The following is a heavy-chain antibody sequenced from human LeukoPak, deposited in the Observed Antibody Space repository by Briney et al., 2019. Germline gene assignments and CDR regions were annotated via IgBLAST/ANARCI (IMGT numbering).Heavy chain of an antibody. V-gene: IGHV4-34*01. J-gene: IGHJ4*02. CDR3: ATNIPTPTTSPPLGY. D-gene: IGHD1-26*01. CDR1: GGSFSGYY. CDR2: INHSGST. Sequence: ASETLSLTCAVYGGSFSGYYWSWIRQPPGKGLEWIGEINHSGSTNYNPSLKSRVTISVDTSKNQFSLKLSSVTAADTAVYYCATNIPTPTTSPPLGYWGQGTLVTVSS.